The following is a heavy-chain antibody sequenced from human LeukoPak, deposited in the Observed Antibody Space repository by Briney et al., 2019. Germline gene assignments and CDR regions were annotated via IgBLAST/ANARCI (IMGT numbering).Heavy chain of an antibody. J-gene: IGHJ4*02. CDR2: INQGGSAQ. CDR1: GFTFSTFW. D-gene: IGHD6-13*01. Sequence: GGSLRLSCAASGFTFSTFWMGWVRQVPGKGLEWVANINQGGSAQYYVDSVKGRFTISRDNAENALYLQMYSLRAEDTAVYFCARDISASGIFFDSWGQGTLVTVSS. V-gene: IGHV3-7*01. CDR3: ARDISASGIFFDS.